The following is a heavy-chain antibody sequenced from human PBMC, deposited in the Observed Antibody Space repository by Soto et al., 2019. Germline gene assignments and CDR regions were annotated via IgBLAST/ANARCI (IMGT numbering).Heavy chain of an antibody. CDR3: ARVVGLHPHTWFDP. V-gene: IGHV3-11*01. Sequence: QVQVVESGGGLVKPGGSLRLSCEVSGFSVTDRMSWIRQAPGKGLEWVAYISDRGTTIFYADSVRGRFTISRDSAQNSLFLVMDSLRVDDTAIYYCARVVGLHPHTWFDPWGQGTLVTVYS. CDR1: GFSVTDR. J-gene: IGHJ5*02. CDR2: ISDRGTTI.